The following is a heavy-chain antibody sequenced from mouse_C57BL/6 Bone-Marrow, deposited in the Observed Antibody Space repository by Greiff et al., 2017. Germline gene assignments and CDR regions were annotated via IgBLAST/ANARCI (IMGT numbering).Heavy chain of an antibody. V-gene: IGHV5-6*02. CDR3: ARLPYYSRDVGDY. Sequence: EVMLVESGGDLVKPGGSLKLSCAASGFTFSSYCMSWVRQTPDKRLEWVATISSGGSYTYYPDSVKGRYTISRDNAKNTLYLQMSRLKSEDTAVYYCARLPYYSRDVGDYWGQGTTLTVSS. J-gene: IGHJ2*01. CDR1: GFTFSSYC. CDR2: ISSGGSYT. D-gene: IGHD2-5*01.